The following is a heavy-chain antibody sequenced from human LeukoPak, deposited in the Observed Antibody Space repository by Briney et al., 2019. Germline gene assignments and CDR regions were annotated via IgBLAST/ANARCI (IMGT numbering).Heavy chain of an antibody. CDR2: ISSSSSYI. CDR1: GFTFSSYA. D-gene: IGHD5-18*01. J-gene: IGHJ6*02. CDR3: ARDSPREYSYGYLSYYYGMDV. V-gene: IGHV3-21*01. Sequence: GGSLRLSCAASGFTFSSYAVSWVRQAPGKGLEWVSSISSSSSYIYYADSVKGRFTISRDNAKNSLYLQMNSLRAEDTAVYYCARDSPREYSYGYLSYYYGMDVWGQGTTVTVSS.